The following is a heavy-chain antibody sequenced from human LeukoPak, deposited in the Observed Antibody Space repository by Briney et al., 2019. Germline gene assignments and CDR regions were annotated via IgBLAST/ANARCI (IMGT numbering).Heavy chain of an antibody. CDR3: TRGLQLWLRDNWFDP. CDR2: IRSKAYGGTT. D-gene: IGHD5-18*01. Sequence: KTGRSLRLSCIASGFTFCDYAMSWFRQAPGKGLEWVGFIRSKAYGGTTEYAASVKGRFTISRDDSKSIAYLQMNSLKTEDTAVYYCTRGLQLWLRDNWFDPWGQGTLVTVSS. J-gene: IGHJ5*02. CDR1: GFTFCDYA. V-gene: IGHV3-49*05.